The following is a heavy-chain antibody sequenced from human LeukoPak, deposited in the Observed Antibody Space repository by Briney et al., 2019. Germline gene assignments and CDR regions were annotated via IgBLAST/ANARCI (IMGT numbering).Heavy chain of an antibody. Sequence: PSQTLPLTCTVSGGSISSGDYCWRWIRQPPGKGLEWIGYIYYSGSTYYNPSLKSRVTISVDTSKNQFSLKLSSVTAADTAVYYCARTYYYDSSGYIHFDYWGQGTLVTVSS. J-gene: IGHJ4*02. CDR3: ARTYYYDSSGYIHFDY. D-gene: IGHD3-22*01. CDR1: GGSISSGDYC. CDR2: IYYSGST. V-gene: IGHV4-30-4*08.